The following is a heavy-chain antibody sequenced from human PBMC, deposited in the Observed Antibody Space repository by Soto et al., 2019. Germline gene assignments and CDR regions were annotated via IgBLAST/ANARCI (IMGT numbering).Heavy chain of an antibody. J-gene: IGHJ4*02. D-gene: IGHD6-19*01. V-gene: IGHV4-31*03. CDR2: IYYSGST. CDR1: GGSISSGGYY. Sequence: SETLSLTCTVSGGSISSGGYYWSWIRQHPGKGLEWIGYIYYSGSTYYNPSLKSRVTISVDTSKNQISLKLSSVTAADTAVYYCARDNSGELDYWGQGTLVTVSS. CDR3: ARDNSGELDY.